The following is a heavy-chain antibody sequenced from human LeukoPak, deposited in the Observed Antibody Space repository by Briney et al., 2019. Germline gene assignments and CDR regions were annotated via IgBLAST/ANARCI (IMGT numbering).Heavy chain of an antibody. Sequence: SETLSLTCTGSGGSISSYYWSWIRQPPGKGLEWIGYIYYSGSTNYNPSLKSRVTISVDTSKNQCSLKLSSVTAADTAVYYCATSMIVVNDAFDIWGQGTMVTVSS. J-gene: IGHJ3*02. D-gene: IGHD3-22*01. CDR3: ATSMIVVNDAFDI. V-gene: IGHV4-59*12. CDR2: IYYSGST. CDR1: GGSISSYY.